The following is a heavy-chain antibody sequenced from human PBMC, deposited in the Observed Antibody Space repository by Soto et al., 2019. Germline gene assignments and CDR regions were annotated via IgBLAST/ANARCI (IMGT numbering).Heavy chain of an antibody. CDR1: GGSISSYY. D-gene: IGHD3-3*01. CDR3: ARGPTLTYYDFCSGYSHFDY. J-gene: IGHJ4*02. V-gene: IGHV4-59*01. Sequence: QVQLQESGPGLVKPSETLSLTCTVSGGSISSYYWSWIRQPPGKGLEWIGYIYYSGSTNYNPSLKRRVTISVDTSKNQFSLKLSSVTAADTAVYYCARGPTLTYYDFCSGYSHFDYWGQGTLVTVAS. CDR2: IYYSGST.